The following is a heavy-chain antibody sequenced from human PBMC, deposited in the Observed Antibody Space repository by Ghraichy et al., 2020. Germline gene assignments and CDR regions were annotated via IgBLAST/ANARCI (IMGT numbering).Heavy chain of an antibody. CDR1: GFTFSSYA. CDR2: ISYDGSNK. D-gene: IGHD3-22*01. V-gene: IGHV3-30-3*01. CDR3: ARDTSSGYYYPGKY. Sequence: GGSLRLSCAASGFTFSSYAMHWVRQAPGKGLEWVAVISYDGSNKYYADSVKGRFTISRDNSKNTLYLQMNSLRAEDTAVYYCARDTSSGYYYPGKYWGQGTLVTVSS. J-gene: IGHJ4*02.